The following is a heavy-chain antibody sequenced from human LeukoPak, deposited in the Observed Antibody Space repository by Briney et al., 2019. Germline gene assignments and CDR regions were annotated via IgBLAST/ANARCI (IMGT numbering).Heavy chain of an antibody. CDR1: GYSFTYW. J-gene: IGHJ4*02. V-gene: IGHV5-51*01. Sequence: GESLKISCKGSGYSFTYWIGWVRQMPGKGLEWMGIIYSGDSHTKYSPSYQGRVTISADKSISTAYLQWSSLEASDTAMYYCASARHGDYVWDYWGQGTLVTVSS. CDR3: ASARHGDYVWDY. D-gene: IGHD4-17*01. CDR2: IYSGDSHT.